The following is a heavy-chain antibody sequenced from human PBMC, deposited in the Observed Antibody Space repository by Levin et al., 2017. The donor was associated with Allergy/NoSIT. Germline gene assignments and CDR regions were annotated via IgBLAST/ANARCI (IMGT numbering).Heavy chain of an antibody. CDR2: ISSSSTYI. J-gene: IGHJ3*02. D-gene: IGHD6-25*01. Sequence: SCAASGFTFSGYTLNWVRQAPGKGLEWVSSISSSSTYIYYADSLKGRFPISRDDAKNSLSLQMNSLRVEDTAVSYCESDGSYDTLDIWGQGTMVTVSS. V-gene: IGHV3-21*01. CDR1: GFTFSGYT. CDR3: ESDGSYDTLDI.